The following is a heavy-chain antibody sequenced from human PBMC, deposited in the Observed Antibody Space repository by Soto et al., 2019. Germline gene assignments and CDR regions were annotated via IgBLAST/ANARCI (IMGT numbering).Heavy chain of an antibody. V-gene: IGHV3-23*01. CDR1: GFVFSSYA. CDR2: ISGSGTTA. D-gene: IGHD6-19*01. J-gene: IGHJ3*02. Sequence: EVQLLESGGGLVQPGGSLRLSCAASGFVFSSYAMSWVRQAPGKGLELVSAISGSGTTAYYADSVKGRFIFSRDNPKNTMYLQLNSLRAEDTAVYFCAKTTDGWFSAFEIWGQGTVVTVSS. CDR3: AKTTDGWFSAFEI.